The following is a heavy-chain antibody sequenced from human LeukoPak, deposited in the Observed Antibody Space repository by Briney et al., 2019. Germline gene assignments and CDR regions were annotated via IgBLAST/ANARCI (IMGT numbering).Heavy chain of an antibody. Sequence: SVKVSCKASGGTFSSYAINWVRQAPGQGLEWMGGIIPIFGTANYAQKFQGRVTITADKSTSTAYMELSSLRSEDTAVYYCARENRSGSYLFDYWGQGTLVTVSS. J-gene: IGHJ4*02. CDR1: GGTFSSYA. CDR3: ARENRSGSYLFDY. CDR2: IIPIFGTA. V-gene: IGHV1-69*06. D-gene: IGHD1-26*01.